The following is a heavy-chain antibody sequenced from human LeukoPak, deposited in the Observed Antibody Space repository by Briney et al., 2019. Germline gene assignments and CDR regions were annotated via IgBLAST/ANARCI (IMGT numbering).Heavy chain of an antibody. D-gene: IGHD1-7*01. V-gene: IGHV3-48*03. J-gene: IGHJ4*02. CDR1: GFTFSSYE. CDR2: ISSSGSTI. CDR3: ARDSYRAELPFDY. Sequence: GGSLRLSCAASGFTFSSYEMNWVRQAPGEGLEWVSYISSSGSTIYYADSVKGRFTISRDNAKNSLYLQMNSLRAEDTAVYYCARDSYRAELPFDYWGQGTLVTVSS.